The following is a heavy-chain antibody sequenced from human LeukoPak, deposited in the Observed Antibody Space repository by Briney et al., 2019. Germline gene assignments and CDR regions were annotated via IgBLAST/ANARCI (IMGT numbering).Heavy chain of an antibody. J-gene: IGHJ4*02. Sequence: ASVKVSCKASGYTFTGYYMHWVRQAPGQGLEWMGWINPNSGGTNYAQKFQGRVTMTRDTSISTAYMELSSLRSEDTAVYYCAILWFGTYYFDYWGQGTLATVSS. CDR3: AILWFGTYYFDY. CDR1: GYTFTGYY. CDR2: INPNSGGT. V-gene: IGHV1-2*02. D-gene: IGHD3-10*01.